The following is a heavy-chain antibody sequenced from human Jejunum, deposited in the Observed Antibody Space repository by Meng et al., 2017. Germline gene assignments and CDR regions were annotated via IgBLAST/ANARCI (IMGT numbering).Heavy chain of an antibody. D-gene: IGHD3-22*01. J-gene: IGHJ4*02. V-gene: IGHV3-74*01. CDR3: ARGQSTYYYDTSGYYLAY. Sequence: GESLKISCAASGLSFSMYWMDWVRQVPGKGLEWVSRIKSDGSAASYADSVKGRFTISRDNSNLYLQMNSLRAEDTALYYCARGQSTYYYDTSGYYLAYWGQGTLVTVSS. CDR2: IKSDGSAA. CDR1: GLSFSMYW.